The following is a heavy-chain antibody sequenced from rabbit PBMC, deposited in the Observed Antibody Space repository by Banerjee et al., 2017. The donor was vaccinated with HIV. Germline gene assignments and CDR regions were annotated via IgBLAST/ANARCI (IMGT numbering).Heavy chain of an antibody. CDR3: ARDPAGSSDYDL. Sequence: QSLEESGGDLVKPGASLTLTCTASGFSFSSGYDMCWVRQAPGKGLEWIACIYVGSSGTTWYASWAKGRFTISKTSSTTVTLQMTSLTAADTATYFCARDPAGSSDYDLWGQGTLVTVS. D-gene: IGHD8-1*01. V-gene: IGHV1S40*01. CDR2: IYVGSSGTT. J-gene: IGHJ3*01. CDR1: GFSFSSGYD.